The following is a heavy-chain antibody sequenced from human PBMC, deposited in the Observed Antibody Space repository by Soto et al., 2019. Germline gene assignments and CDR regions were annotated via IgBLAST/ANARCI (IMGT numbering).Heavy chain of an antibody. J-gene: IGHJ6*01. Sequence: SVKVSCKASGGTFSSYAISWVRQAPGQGLEWMGGIIPIFGTANYAQKFQGRVTITADESTSTAYMELSSLRSEDTAVYYCARSPTCSSTRGDAGHHYYYYGMGGWGKGTTVTVSS. CDR1: GGTFSSYA. D-gene: IGHD2-2*01. CDR3: ARSPTCSSTRGDAGHHYYYYGMGG. CDR2: IIPIFGTA. V-gene: IGHV1-69*13.